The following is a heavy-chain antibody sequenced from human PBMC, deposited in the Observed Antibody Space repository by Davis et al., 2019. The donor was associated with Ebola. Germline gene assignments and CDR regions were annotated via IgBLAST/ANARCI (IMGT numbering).Heavy chain of an antibody. Sequence: AASVKVSCKASGYTFTSYAINWVRQATGQGLEWMGWMNPNSGNTGYAQKFQGRVTMTRNTSISTAYMELSRLRSDDTAVYYCARVRYCGGDCSKNYYYGMDVWGKGTTVTVSS. CDR2: MNPNSGNT. V-gene: IGHV1-8*01. D-gene: IGHD2-21*02. J-gene: IGHJ6*04. CDR1: GYTFTSYA. CDR3: ARVRYCGGDCSKNYYYGMDV.